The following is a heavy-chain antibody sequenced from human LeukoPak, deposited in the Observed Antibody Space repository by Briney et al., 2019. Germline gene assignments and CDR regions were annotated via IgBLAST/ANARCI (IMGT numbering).Heavy chain of an antibody. J-gene: IGHJ5*02. CDR2: IYTSGST. V-gene: IGHV4-4*07. CDR3: ARDPSGYGDYWFDP. CDR1: GGSISSYY. D-gene: IGHD4-17*01. Sequence: SETLSLTCTVSGGSISSYYWSWIRQPAGKGLEWIGRIYTSGSTNYNPSLKSRVTTSVDTSKNQFSLKLSSVTAADTAVYYCARDPSGYGDYWFDPWGQGTLVTVSS.